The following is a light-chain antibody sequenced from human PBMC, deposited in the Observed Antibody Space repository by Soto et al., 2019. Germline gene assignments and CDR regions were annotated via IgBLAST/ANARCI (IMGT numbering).Light chain of an antibody. J-gene: IGKJ1*01. CDR3: QQSYRKT. CDR1: QSVSSSY. Sequence: EIVLTQSPGTLSLSPGERATLSCRASQSVSSSYLAWYRQKPGQAPRLLMYGASSRATGIPDRFSGSGSGTDFTLTISRLEPEDFAVYYCQQSYRKTLGQGTKVDIK. V-gene: IGKV3-20*01. CDR2: GAS.